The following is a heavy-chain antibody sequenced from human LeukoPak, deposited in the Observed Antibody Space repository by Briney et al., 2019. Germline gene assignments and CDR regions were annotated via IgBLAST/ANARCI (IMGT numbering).Heavy chain of an antibody. D-gene: IGHD1-26*01. V-gene: IGHV1-2*02. CDR2: INPNSGGT. CDR3: ARTGGSYYVDPYYYGMDV. J-gene: IGHJ6*02. CDR1: GGTFSSYA. Sequence: LAASVKVSCKASGGTFSSYAISWVRQAPGQGLEWMGWINPNSGGTNYAQKFQGRVTMTRDTSTSTVYMELSSLRSEDTAVYYCARTGGSYYVDPYYYGMDVWGQGTTVTVSS.